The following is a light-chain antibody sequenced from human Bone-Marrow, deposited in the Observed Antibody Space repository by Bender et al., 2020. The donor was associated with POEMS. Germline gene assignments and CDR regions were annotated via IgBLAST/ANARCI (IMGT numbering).Light chain of an antibody. J-gene: IGLJ2*01. V-gene: IGLV2-11*01. CDR1: SSDIGGYNY. CDR2: EDT. Sequence: QSALTQPRSVSGSPGQSVTISCTGTSSDIGGYNYVSWYQQHPGKAPKVIIYEDTKRPSGVSNRFSGSKSGNTASLTISGLQAEGEADYYCCSYAGSVVVFGSGTTLTVL. CDR3: CSYAGSVVV.